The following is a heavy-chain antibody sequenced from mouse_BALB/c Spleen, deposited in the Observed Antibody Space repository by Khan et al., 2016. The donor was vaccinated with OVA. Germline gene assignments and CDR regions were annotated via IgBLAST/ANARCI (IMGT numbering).Heavy chain of an antibody. CDR3: ARGNYYGYYVDY. V-gene: IGHV3-2*02. J-gene: IGHJ2*01. Sequence: VRLQQSGPGLVKPSQSLSLTCTVTGYSITSGYAWNWIRQFPGNKLEWMGYISYSGGTSYNPSLKSRISITRDTSKNQFFLQLNSVTTEDTATYYCARGNYYGYYVDYWGQGTPLTVSS. CDR1: GYSITSGYA. D-gene: IGHD1-1*01. CDR2: ISYSGGT.